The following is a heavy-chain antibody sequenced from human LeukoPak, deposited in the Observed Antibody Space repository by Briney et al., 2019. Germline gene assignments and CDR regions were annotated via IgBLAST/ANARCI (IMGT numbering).Heavy chain of an antibody. D-gene: IGHD3-3*01. CDR2: ISSSGSTI. CDR3: ASSYDFRGVLWFDP. Sequence: GGSLSLSCAASGFTFSSYEMNWVRQAPGKGLEWVSYISSSGSTIYYADSVKGRFTISRDNAKNSLYLQMNSLRAEDTAVYYCASSYDFRGVLWFDPWGQGTLVTVSS. J-gene: IGHJ5*02. CDR1: GFTFSSYE. V-gene: IGHV3-48*03.